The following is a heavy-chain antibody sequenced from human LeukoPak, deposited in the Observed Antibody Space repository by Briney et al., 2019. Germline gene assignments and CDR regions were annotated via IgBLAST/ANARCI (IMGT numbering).Heavy chain of an antibody. Sequence: GASVKVSCKASGYTFTDYYMHWVRQAPGRGLEWMGWINPNSGVTKFAQKFQGRVTMTRDTSTTTAFMELSRLRSDDTAVYYCARVITMVRGVGIGYWGQGTLVTVSS. CDR3: ARVITMVRGVGIGY. CDR1: GYTFTDYY. CDR2: INPNSGVT. V-gene: IGHV1-2*02. J-gene: IGHJ4*02. D-gene: IGHD3-10*01.